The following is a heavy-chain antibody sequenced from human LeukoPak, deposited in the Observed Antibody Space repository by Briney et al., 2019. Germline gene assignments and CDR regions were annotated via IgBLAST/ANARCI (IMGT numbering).Heavy chain of an antibody. J-gene: IGHJ4*02. V-gene: IGHV3-21*01. CDR3: ARGVFISSGRDY. CDR2: ISSSSSYI. D-gene: IGHD3-22*01. Sequence: PGGSLRLSCAASGFPFSSYSMNWVRQAPAKGLAWVSSISSSSSYIYYADSVKGRFTISRDNAKSSLYLQMNSLRAEDTAVYYCARGVFISSGRDYWGQGTLVTVSS. CDR1: GFPFSSYS.